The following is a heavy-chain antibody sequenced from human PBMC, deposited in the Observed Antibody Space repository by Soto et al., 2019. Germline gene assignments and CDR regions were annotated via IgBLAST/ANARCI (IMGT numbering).Heavy chain of an antibody. D-gene: IGHD6-6*01. CDR3: LREDRGSSPSRRRNFAF. CDR1: GDSISSGAYY. V-gene: IGHV4-31*03. CDR2: IHYSGST. J-gene: IGHJ4*02. Sequence: QVQLQESGPGLVRPSQTLSLTCTVSGDSISSGAYYWSWIRQDPGKGLEWIGYIHYSGSTYYNPSLRSRITTSVESSMFQLSLRLSPVAAAGAAVYYCLREDRGSSPSRRRNFAFWGQGALVTVSS.